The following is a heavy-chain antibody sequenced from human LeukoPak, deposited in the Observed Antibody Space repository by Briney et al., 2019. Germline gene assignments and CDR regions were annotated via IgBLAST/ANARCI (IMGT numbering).Heavy chain of an antibody. V-gene: IGHV4-34*01. D-gene: IGHD3-22*01. CDR1: GGSFSGYY. CDR3: ARKSRRTMIVVVITTAAFDI. J-gene: IGHJ3*02. CDR2: INHSGST. Sequence: SETLSLTCAVYGGSFSGYYWSWIRQPPGKGLEWIGEINHSGSTNYNPSLKSRVTISVDTSKNQFSLKLSSVTAADTAVYYCARKSRRTMIVVVITTAAFDIWGQGTMVTVSS.